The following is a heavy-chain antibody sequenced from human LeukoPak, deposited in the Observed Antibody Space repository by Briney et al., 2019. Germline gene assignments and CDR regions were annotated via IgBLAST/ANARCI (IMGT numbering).Heavy chain of an antibody. Sequence: TSETLSLTCAVSGGSISSTSYYWGWIRQPPGKGLEWIGTIYYTGSTDLNPSLRSRVTISVDTSRNQFSLKLSSATAADTAVYYCATLDYGGNSIDYWGQGTLVTVSS. V-gene: IGHV4-39*01. CDR3: ATLDYGGNSIDY. CDR1: GGSISSTSYY. D-gene: IGHD4-23*01. J-gene: IGHJ4*02. CDR2: IYYTGST.